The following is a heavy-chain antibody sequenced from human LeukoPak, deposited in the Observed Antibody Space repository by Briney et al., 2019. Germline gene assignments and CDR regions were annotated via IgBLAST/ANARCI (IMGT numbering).Heavy chain of an antibody. CDR3: ARGPGYSYGLYYFDY. V-gene: IGHV4-38-2*02. CDR1: GYSISSGYY. CDR2: IYHSGST. Sequence: SETLSLTCTVSGYSISSGYYWGWIRQPPGKGLEWIGSIYHSGSTYYNPSLKSRVTISVDTSKNQFSLKLSSVTAADTAVYYCARGPGYSYGLYYFDYWGQGTLVTVSS. D-gene: IGHD5-18*01. J-gene: IGHJ4*02.